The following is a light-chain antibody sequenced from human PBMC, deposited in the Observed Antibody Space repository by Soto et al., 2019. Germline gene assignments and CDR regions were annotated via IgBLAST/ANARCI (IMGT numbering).Light chain of an antibody. Sequence: DIVMTQSPDSLAVSLGEGATINCGSSQSVFYTSNNKNYLAWYQQRPGQPPKLLLYWASNRESGVPDRFSGSGSGTDFTLTISSLQPVDVAVYFCQQYYSTPLTFGGGTKVEIK. J-gene: IGKJ4*01. CDR1: QSVFYTSNNKNY. CDR2: WAS. CDR3: QQYYSTPLT. V-gene: IGKV4-1*01.